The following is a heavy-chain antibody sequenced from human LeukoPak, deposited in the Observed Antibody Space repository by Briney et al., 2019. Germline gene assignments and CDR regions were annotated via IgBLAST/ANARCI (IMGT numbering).Heavy chain of an antibody. D-gene: IGHD3-22*01. CDR3: ARVLSSGYFPLDY. V-gene: IGHV1-69*06. J-gene: IGHJ4*02. Sequence: GASVTVSCKASGGTFNSYTISWVRQAPGQGFEWMGEIIPIFGTTKYAQKFQDRVTITADKSTSTAFMELSSLRSEDTAVYYCARVLSSGYFPLDYWGQGTLVTVSS. CDR1: GGTFNSYT. CDR2: IIPIFGTT.